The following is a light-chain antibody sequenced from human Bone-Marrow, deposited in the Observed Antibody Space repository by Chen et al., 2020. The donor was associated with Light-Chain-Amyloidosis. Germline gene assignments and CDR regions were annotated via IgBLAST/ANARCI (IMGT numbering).Light chain of an antibody. CDR1: NIGSTR. J-gene: IGLJ3*02. V-gene: IGLV3-21*02. CDR2: DDS. CDR3: QVWDRSSDRPV. Sequence: SYVLTQPSSVSVALGQTATIACGGNNIGSTRVHWYQQTPGQAPLLVVYDDSDRPSGIPERLCGSNSGNTATLTIGRVEAVDEADYYCQVWDRSSDRPVFGGGTKLTVL.